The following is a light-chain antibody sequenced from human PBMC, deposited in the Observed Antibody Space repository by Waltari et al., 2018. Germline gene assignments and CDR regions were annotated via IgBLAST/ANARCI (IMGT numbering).Light chain of an antibody. V-gene: IGKV3-20*01. CDR1: QRVSRT. CDR3: QHYVTLPVT. CDR2: GPA. Sequence: EIVLTQSPGTLSLCPGDRTTLSCRASQRVSRTLAWYQQKPGQAPSLLIYGPAIRATGLPDRFIGSGSGTDFSLTISRLEPEDFAVYYCQHYVTLPVTFGQGTKVEIK. J-gene: IGKJ1*01.